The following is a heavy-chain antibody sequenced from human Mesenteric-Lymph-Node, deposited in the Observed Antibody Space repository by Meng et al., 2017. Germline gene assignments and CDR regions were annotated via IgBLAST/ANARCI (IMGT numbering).Heavy chain of an antibody. D-gene: IGHD5-18*01. V-gene: IGHV3-23*01. CDR3: ARDRTAMVLGYFDY. CDR1: GFTFSSYA. CDR2: ISGSGGST. Sequence: GESLKISCAASGFTFSSYAMHWVRQAPGKGLEWVSAISGSGGSTYYADSVKGRFTISRDNSKNTLYLQMNSLRAEDTAVYYCARDRTAMVLGYFDYWGQGTLVTVSS. J-gene: IGHJ4*02.